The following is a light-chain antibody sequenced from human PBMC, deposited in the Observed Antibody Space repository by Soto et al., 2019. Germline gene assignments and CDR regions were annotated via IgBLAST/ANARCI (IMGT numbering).Light chain of an antibody. Sequence: ELVLTQSPCTLSLSPGERGTLSCRASQSVSSSYLAWYQQKPGQAPRLLIFGASSRATGIPDRFSGSGSGTDFTLTISRLEPEDFAVYFCQQYGSAPLTFGGGTKVEAK. V-gene: IGKV3-20*01. J-gene: IGKJ4*01. CDR2: GAS. CDR1: QSVSSSY. CDR3: QQYGSAPLT.